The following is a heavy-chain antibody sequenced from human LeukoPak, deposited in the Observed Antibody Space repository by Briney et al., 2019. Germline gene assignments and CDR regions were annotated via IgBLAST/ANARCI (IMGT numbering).Heavy chain of an antibody. J-gene: IGHJ6*02. CDR1: GFTVGNTY. CDR3: ARIGSPGVAYYGMDV. CDR2: IQDGGTT. Sequence: PGGSLRLSCAASGFTVGNTYMSWVRQAPGKGLEWVSVIQDGGTTYYAASVEGRFTIARDNSRNTLSLQMNSLTTEDTAVYYCARIGSPGVAYYGMDVWGQGTTVTVSS. D-gene: IGHD3-3*01. V-gene: IGHV3-66*02.